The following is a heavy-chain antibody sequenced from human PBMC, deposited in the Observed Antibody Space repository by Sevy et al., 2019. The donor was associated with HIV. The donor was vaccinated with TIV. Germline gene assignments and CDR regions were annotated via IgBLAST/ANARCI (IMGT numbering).Heavy chain of an antibody. Sequence: SETLSLTCTVSGGSVSSGSYYWSWIRQPPGKGLEWIGYIYYSGSTNYNPSLKSRVTISVDTSKNQFSLKLSSVTAADTAVYYCARLAHVVPAAISYYFDYWGQGTLVTVSS. J-gene: IGHJ4*02. D-gene: IGHD2-2*01. V-gene: IGHV4-61*01. CDR2: IYYSGST. CDR1: GGSVSSGSYY. CDR3: ARLAHVVPAAISYYFDY.